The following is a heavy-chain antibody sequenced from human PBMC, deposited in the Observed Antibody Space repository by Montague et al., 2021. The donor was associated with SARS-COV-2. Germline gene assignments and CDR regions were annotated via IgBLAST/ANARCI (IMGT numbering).Heavy chain of an antibody. CDR2: IYWDDDK. CDR1: GFSLNTNGMG. CDR3: ARYTSRMYGGFDY. J-gene: IGHJ4*02. Sequence: PALVKPTQTLTLTCTASGFSLNTNGMGVGWIRQPPGEAPAWLALIYWDDDKRYSPSLKTRLTITKDTSRNQVVLTMTNVDPGDTGTYFCARYTSRMYGGFDYWGQGALVTVSS. D-gene: IGHD3-16*02. V-gene: IGHV2-5*02.